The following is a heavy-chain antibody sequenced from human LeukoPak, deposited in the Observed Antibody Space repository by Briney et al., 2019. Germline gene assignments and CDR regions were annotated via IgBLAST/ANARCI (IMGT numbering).Heavy chain of an antibody. CDR2: ISGSGGST. V-gene: IGHV3-23*01. CDR3: AKGRGWLQFFDY. D-gene: IGHD5-24*01. J-gene: IGHJ4*02. Sequence: GGSLRLSCAASGFTFSSYAMNWVRQAPGKGLEWVSTISGSGGSTYNADSVKGRFTIARDNSKNTLYLQMNSLRAEDTAVYFCAKGRGWLQFFDYWGQGTLVTVSS. CDR1: GFTFSSYA.